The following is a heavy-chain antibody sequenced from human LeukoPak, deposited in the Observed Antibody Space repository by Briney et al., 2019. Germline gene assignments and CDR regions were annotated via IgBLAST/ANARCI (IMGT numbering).Heavy chain of an antibody. D-gene: IGHD1-26*01. V-gene: IGHV4-39*02. CDR2: IFYSGTA. CDR1: GGSISSSLNY. CDR3: ARDNIKIVGAIDAFDI. J-gene: IGHJ3*02. Sequence: SETLSLTCTVSGGSISSSLNYWGWIRQPPGKGLEWIATIFYSGTAYYNSSLKSRVTISVDTSKNQFSLKLSSVTAADTAVYYCARDNIKIVGAIDAFDIWGQGTMVTVSS.